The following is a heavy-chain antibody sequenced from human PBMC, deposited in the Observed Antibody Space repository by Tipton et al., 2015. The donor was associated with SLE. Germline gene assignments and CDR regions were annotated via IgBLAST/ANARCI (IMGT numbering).Heavy chain of an antibody. CDR3: AREAGRLEPFDY. V-gene: IGHV4-34*01. J-gene: IGHJ4*02. CDR1: GGSFSGYY. Sequence: TLSLTCAVYGGSFSGYYWSWIRQPPGKGLEWIGEINHSGSTNYNPSLKSRVTISVDTSKNQFSLKLSSVTAADTAFYYCAREAGRLEPFDYWGQGTLVTVSS. CDR2: INHSGST. D-gene: IGHD1-1*01.